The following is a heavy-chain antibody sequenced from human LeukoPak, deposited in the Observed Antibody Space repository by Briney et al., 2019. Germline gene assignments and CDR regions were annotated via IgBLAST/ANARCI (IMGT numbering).Heavy chain of an antibody. CDR2: ISGGGVTT. J-gene: IGHJ6*02. D-gene: IGHD3-16*01. Sequence: GGSLRLSCVGSGFTSIAYALTWARQAPGKGLEWVSSISGGGVTTYYADSVKGRFTISRDNSKNTLYLQMNSLRADDTAIYYCARNQQLGGHSYYYYGMDVWGQGTTVTVSS. CDR3: ARNQQLGGHSYYYYGMDV. V-gene: IGHV3-23*01. CDR1: GFTSIAYA.